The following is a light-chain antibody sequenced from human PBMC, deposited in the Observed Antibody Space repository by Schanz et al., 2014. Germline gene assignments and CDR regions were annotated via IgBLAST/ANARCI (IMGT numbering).Light chain of an antibody. V-gene: IGKV3-20*01. J-gene: IGKJ3*01. CDR1: QSVSGRH. CDR3: QQYGTSPFT. CDR2: GAS. Sequence: EIVLTQSPGTLSLSPGERATLSCRASQSVSGRHIAWYQQKPGQAPRLLIYGASSRATGIPDRFSGSGSGTDFTLTISRLEPEDFAVYSCQQYGTSPFTFGPGTKVDIK.